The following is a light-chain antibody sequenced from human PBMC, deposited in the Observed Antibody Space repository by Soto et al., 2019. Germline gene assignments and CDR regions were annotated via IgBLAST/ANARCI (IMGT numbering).Light chain of an antibody. V-gene: IGKV1-39*01. CDR2: AAS. CDR1: QTVTSY. CDR3: QQSYSIPQT. J-gene: IGKJ1*01. Sequence: DVQMTQSPSSLSASVGDSLTLTCRASQTVTSYLNWYQQKPGKAPKLLIYAASTLQSGVPSRFSGSGSGTEFTLTIISLQPEDFATYYCQQSYSIPQTFGQGTKVDIK.